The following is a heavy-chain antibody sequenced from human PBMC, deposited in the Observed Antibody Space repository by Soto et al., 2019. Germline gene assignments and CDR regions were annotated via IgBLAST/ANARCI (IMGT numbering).Heavy chain of an antibody. CDR1: GFTFTSSA. CDR2: IVVGSGNT. V-gene: IGHV1-58*01. Sequence: SVKVSCKASGFTFTSSAVQLVRQARGQRLEWIGWIVVGSGNTNYAQKFQERVTITRDMSTSTAYMELSSLRSEDTAVYYCAADRFSFAIWGQGTMVTVSS. CDR3: AADRFSFAI. J-gene: IGHJ3*02.